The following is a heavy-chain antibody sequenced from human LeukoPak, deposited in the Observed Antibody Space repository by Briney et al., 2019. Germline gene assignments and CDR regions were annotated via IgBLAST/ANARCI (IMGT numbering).Heavy chain of an antibody. V-gene: IGHV3-23*01. Sequence: GGSLRLSCAASGFTFSSYAMSWVRQAPGKGLEWVSAISGSGGSTYYADSVKGRFTISRDNSKNTLYLQMNSLRAEDTAVYYCAKASSLYYYDSSGYYYSFDYWGQGTLVTVSS. CDR2: ISGSGGST. CDR1: GFTFSSYA. J-gene: IGHJ4*02. CDR3: AKASSLYYYDSSGYYYSFDY. D-gene: IGHD3-22*01.